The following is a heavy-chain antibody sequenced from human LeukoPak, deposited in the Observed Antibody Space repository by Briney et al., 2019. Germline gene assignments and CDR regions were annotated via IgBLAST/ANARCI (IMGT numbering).Heavy chain of an antibody. V-gene: IGHV4-4*07. Sequence: SETLSLTCTVSGGSISSYYWSWIRQPAGKGLEWIGRIYTSGSTNYNPPLKSRVTMSVDTSKNQFSLKLSSLTAADTAVYYCARDPNMVRGVRWAFDIWGQGTMVTVSS. D-gene: IGHD3-10*01. CDR1: GGSISSYY. CDR3: ARDPNMVRGVRWAFDI. CDR2: IYTSGST. J-gene: IGHJ3*02.